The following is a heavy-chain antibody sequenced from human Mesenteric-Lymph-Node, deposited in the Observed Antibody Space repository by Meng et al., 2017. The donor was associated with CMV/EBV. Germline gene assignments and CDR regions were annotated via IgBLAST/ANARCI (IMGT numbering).Heavy chain of an antibody. V-gene: IGHV3-30*04. CDR1: GFTFSSYA. Sequence: GESLKISCAASGFTFSSYAMHWVRQAPGKGLEWVAVISYDGSNKYYADSVKGRFTISRDNSKNTLYLQMNSLRAEDTAVYYCATSSDYGDIPDYWGQGTLVTVSS. CDR3: ATSSDYGDIPDY. J-gene: IGHJ4*02. D-gene: IGHD4-17*01. CDR2: ISYDGSNK.